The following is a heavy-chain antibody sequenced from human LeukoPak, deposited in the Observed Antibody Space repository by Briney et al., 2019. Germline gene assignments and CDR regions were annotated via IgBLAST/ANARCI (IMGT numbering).Heavy chain of an antibody. CDR2: ISGSEGTT. V-gene: IGHV3-23*01. D-gene: IGHD6-19*01. CDR3: ANLVLEQCLRWFVP. Sequence: GGSLRLSCAASGFTFSNFAMSWVRQAPGKGLEWVSAISGSEGTTYYADSVKGRFTISRDNSKKTVFLQMNSLRVEDTAAYYCANLVLEQCLRWFVPWGQGTLVTVSS. CDR1: GFTFSNFA. J-gene: IGHJ5*02.